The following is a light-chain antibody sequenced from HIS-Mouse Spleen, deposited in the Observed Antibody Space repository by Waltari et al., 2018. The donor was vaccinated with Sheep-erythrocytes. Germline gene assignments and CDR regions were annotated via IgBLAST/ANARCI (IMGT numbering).Light chain of an antibody. J-gene: IGLJ3*02. V-gene: IGLV2-23*01. CDR2: EGS. Sequence: QSALTQPASVSGSPGQSITIPCTGTSSDVGSYNLVSWYQQHPGKAPKIMIYEGSKRPSGVSNRFSGSKSGNTASLTISGLQAEDEADYYCCSYAGSSTPWVFGGGTKLTVL. CDR3: CSYAGSSTPWV. CDR1: SSDVGSYNL.